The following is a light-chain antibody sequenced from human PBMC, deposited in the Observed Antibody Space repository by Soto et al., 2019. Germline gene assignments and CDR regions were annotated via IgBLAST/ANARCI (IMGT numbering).Light chain of an antibody. CDR2: EVS. V-gene: IGLV2-14*01. J-gene: IGLJ1*01. CDR1: SSDVGGHNY. Sequence: QSALTQPASVSGSPGQSITISCTGTSSDVGGHNYVSWYQQQPGKAPKLMIYEVSDRPSGVSNRFSGSKSGNTASLTISGLQAEDEDDYYCSSYTSSSTLYVFGTGTKLTVL. CDR3: SSYTSSSTLYV.